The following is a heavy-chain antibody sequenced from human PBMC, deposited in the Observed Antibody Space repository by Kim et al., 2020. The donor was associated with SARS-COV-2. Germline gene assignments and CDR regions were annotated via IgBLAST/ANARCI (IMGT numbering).Heavy chain of an antibody. V-gene: IGHV4-59*01. D-gene: IGHD5-12*01. CDR1: GGSISSYY. Sequence: SETLSLTCTVSGGSISSYYWSWIRQPPGKGLEWIGYIYYSGSTNYNPSLESRVTISVDTSKNQFSLKLISVTAADTAVYYCARINLRWLQPTGFYYYGMDVWGQGTPVTVSS. CDR2: IYYSGST. J-gene: IGHJ6*02. CDR3: ARINLRWLQPTGFYYYGMDV.